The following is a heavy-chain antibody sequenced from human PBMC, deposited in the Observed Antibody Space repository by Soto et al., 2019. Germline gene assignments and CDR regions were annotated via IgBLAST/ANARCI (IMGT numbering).Heavy chain of an antibody. CDR1: GFTFRSFT. Sequence: EVHLVESGGGLVKPGGSLRLSCAASGFTFRSFTMNWVRQAPGKGLEWVSTISSNSAYIYYTDALMGRFTISRDNAKDSLHLHMNSLRAEDRAVYYCTRDASRDSGARGWFDPWGAGTLVTVSS. J-gene: IGHJ5*02. CDR3: TRDASRDSGARGWFDP. V-gene: IGHV3-21*01. CDR2: ISSNSAYI. D-gene: IGHD6-25*01.